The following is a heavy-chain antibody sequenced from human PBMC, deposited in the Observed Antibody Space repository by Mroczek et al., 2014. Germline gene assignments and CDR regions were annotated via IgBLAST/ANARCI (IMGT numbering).Heavy chain of an antibody. J-gene: IGHJ6*03. Sequence: VQLQRLGVARTVEAFGDPVPHLRCRTGGSVQWLHFGAGSPAPRKGLEWIGEINHSGSTNYNPSLKSRVTISVDTSKNQFSLKLSSVTAADTAVYYCARGGYCSSTSCYTAGPSTDSYYYMDVWGKGTTVTVSS. CDR3: ARGGYCSSTSCYTAGPSTDSYYYMDV. CDR2: INHSGST. CDR1: GGSVQWLH. V-gene: IGHV4-34*01. D-gene: IGHD2-2*02.